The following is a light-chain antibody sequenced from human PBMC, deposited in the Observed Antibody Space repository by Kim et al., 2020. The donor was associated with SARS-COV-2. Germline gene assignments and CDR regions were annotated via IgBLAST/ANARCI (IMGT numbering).Light chain of an antibody. Sequence: GQSIDISCTGTSSDVGDYNFVSCYKQNPGRAPKLMIYDVSARPSGVSNRFSGSKSGNTASLTISGLQAEDEADYFCSSYTSHSTLVFGGGTQLTVL. CDR1: SSDVGDYNF. V-gene: IGLV2-14*03. CDR2: DVS. J-gene: IGLJ3*02. CDR3: SSYTSHSTLV.